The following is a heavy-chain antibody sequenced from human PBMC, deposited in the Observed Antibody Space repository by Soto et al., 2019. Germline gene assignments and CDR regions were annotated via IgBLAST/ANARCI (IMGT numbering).Heavy chain of an antibody. CDR2: INHSGST. Sequence: PSETLSLTCAVYGGSFSGYYWSWIRQPPGKGLEWIGEINHSGSTNYNPSLKSRVTISVDTSKNQFSLKLSSVTAADTAVYYCAREIIVVVPAADYYYYGMDVWGQGTTVTVSS. V-gene: IGHV4-34*01. J-gene: IGHJ6*02. D-gene: IGHD2-2*01. CDR3: AREIIVVVPAADYYYYGMDV. CDR1: GGSFSGYY.